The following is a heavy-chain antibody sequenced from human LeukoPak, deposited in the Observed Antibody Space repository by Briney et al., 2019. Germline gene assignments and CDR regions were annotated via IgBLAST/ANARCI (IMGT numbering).Heavy chain of an antibody. Sequence: ASVKVSCKASGYTFTGYYMYWVRQAPGQGLEWMGWINPNSGGTNYAQKFQGRVTMTRDTSISTAYMELSRLRSDDTAVYYCARAVAGTPGLDYWGQGTLVTVSS. D-gene: IGHD6-19*01. J-gene: IGHJ4*02. CDR2: INPNSGGT. V-gene: IGHV1-2*02. CDR1: GYTFTGYY. CDR3: ARAVAGTPGLDY.